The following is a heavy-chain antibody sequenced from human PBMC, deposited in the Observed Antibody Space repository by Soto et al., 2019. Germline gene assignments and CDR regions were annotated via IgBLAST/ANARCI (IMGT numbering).Heavy chain of an antibody. CDR1: GFTLSNAW. CDR2: IKNKIEGGTT. CDR3: AASWNFDY. V-gene: IGHV3-15*01. D-gene: IGHD3-3*01. J-gene: IGHJ4*02. Sequence: EVQLVESGGGLVKPGGSLRLSCAASGFTLSNAWVSWVRQAPGKGLQWVGRIKNKIEGGTTDYAAPVKGRFSISRDDSNNMLYLQMNSLITADTAVYYWAASWNFDYWGQGTLVTVSS.